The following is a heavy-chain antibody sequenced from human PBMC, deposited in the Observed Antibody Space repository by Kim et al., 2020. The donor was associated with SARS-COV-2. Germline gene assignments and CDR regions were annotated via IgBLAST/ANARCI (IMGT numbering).Heavy chain of an antibody. J-gene: IGHJ3*02. CDR3: ARDKDVIGFYPRAFEI. V-gene: IGHV1-18*01. CDR2: ISIYNGNT. D-gene: IGHD3-10*01. Sequence: ASVKVSCKTFGYTFSNYGISWVRQAPGQGLEWVGWISIYNGNTKNAQKLQGRITMTTDTSTSTAYMELRSLTSADTGVYYCARDKDVIGFYPRAFEIWG. CDR1: GYTFSNYG.